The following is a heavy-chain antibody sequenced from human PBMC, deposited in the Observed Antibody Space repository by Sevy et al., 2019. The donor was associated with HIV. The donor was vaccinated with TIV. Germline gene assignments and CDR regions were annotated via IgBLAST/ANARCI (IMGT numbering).Heavy chain of an antibody. CDR1: GRTFSNYA. CDR2: IIPMFGTA. Sequence: SVKVSCKASGRTFSNYAISWVRQAPGQGLEWMGGIIPMFGTANYVQKFQGRVTITADESTSTAYMELSSLRSEDTAVYYCAKSISWYASFDSWGQGTLLTVSS. V-gene: IGHV1-69*13. J-gene: IGHJ4*02. D-gene: IGHD6-13*01. CDR3: AKSISWYASFDS.